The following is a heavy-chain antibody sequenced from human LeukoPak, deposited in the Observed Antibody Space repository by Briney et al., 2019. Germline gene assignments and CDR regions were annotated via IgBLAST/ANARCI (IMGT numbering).Heavy chain of an antibody. D-gene: IGHD2-15*01. V-gene: IGHV4-31*03. J-gene: IGHJ4*02. CDR2: IYYSGST. CDR3: ARSPRYCSGGSCCSGYYFDY. Sequence: SETLSLTCTVSGGSISSGGYYWSWIRQHPGKGLEWIGYIYYSGSTYYNPSLKSRVTISVDTSKNQFSLKLSSVTAADTAVYYCARSPRYCSGGSCCSGYYFDYWGQGTLVTVSS. CDR1: GGSISSGGYY.